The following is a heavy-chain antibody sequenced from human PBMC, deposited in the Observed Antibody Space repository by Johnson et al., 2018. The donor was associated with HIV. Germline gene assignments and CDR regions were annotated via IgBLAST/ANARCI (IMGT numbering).Heavy chain of an antibody. Sequence: VQLVESGGDLVQPGGSLRLSCAASGFTVSSKYMAWVRQAPGQGLEWVSVIYSGESTYYADSVTARFTISRDNSMTTLYLHMNNLRAEDTALYYCARASSYGVFDVWGQGTMVTVSS. CDR1: GFTVSSKY. D-gene: IGHD2-8*01. CDR3: ARASSYGVFDV. V-gene: IGHV3-66*01. J-gene: IGHJ3*01. CDR2: IYSGEST.